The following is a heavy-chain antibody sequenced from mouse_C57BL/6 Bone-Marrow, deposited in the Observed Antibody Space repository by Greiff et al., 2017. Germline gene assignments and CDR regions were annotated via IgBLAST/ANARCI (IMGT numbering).Heavy chain of an antibody. D-gene: IGHD2-5*01. CDR2: IDPETGGT. J-gene: IGHJ3*01. CDR1: GYTFTDYE. CDR3: TRSSYSNAWFAD. V-gene: IGHV1-15*01. Sequence: QVQLQQSGAELVRPGASVTLSCKASGYTFTDYEMHWVKQTPVHGLEWIGAIDPETGGTAYNQKFKGKAILTADKSSSTAYMERRSLTSEDSAVYYCTRSSYSNAWFADWGPGTLVTVSA.